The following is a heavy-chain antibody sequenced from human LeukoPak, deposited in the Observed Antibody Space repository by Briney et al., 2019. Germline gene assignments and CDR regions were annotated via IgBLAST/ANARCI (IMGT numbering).Heavy chain of an antibody. CDR1: GGSLSSYY. Sequence: PSETLSLTCTVSGGSLSSYYWSWIRQPPGKGLEWIACIYYSGNTKYNPFLKSRVTISVDTSKTQFSLKLSSVTAADTAVYFCARGSTIFGFQHWGQGTLVTVSS. D-gene: IGHD3-3*01. CDR3: ARGSTIFGFQH. V-gene: IGHV4-59*01. J-gene: IGHJ1*01. CDR2: IYYSGNT.